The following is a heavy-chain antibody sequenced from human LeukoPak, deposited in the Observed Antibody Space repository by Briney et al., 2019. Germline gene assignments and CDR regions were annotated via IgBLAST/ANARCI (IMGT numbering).Heavy chain of an antibody. V-gene: IGHV1-18*03. Sequence: GASVKVCCKASGYTFTSYGISWVRQAPGQGLEWMGWISAYNGNTNYAQKLQGRVTMTIDTSTSTAYMELGSLRSDDMAVYYCARGGITIFGVVTFDYWGQGTLVTVSS. J-gene: IGHJ4*02. CDR1: GYTFTSYG. CDR2: ISAYNGNT. D-gene: IGHD3-3*01. CDR3: ARGGITIFGVVTFDY.